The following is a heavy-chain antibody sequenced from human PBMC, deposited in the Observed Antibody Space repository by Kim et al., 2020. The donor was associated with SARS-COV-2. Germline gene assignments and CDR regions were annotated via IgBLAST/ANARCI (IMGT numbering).Heavy chain of an antibody. D-gene: IGHD6-13*01. Sequence: YAQKFEGRVTMPRDTSTSPVYMELSSLRSEDTAVYYCARDSIAAAGLPDYWGQGTLVTVSS. V-gene: IGHV1-46*01. J-gene: IGHJ4*02. CDR3: ARDSIAAAGLPDY.